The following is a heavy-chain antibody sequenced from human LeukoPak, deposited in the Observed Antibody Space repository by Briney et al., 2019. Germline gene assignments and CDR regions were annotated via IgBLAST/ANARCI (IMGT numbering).Heavy chain of an antibody. CDR1: GGTFSSYA. V-gene: IGHV1-69*05. D-gene: IGHD6-13*01. CDR2: IIPIFGTA. CDR3: ARVHVSSSWSTYYYYYYMDV. J-gene: IGHJ6*03. Sequence: SVKVSCKASGGTFSSYAISWVRQAPGQGLEWMGGIIPIFGTANYAQKFQGRVTITTDESTSTAYMELSSLRSEDTAVYYCARVHVSSSWSTYYYYYYMDVWGKGTTVTVSS.